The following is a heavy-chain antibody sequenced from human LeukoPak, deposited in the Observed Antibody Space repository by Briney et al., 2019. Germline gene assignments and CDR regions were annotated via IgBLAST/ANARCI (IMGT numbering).Heavy chain of an antibody. V-gene: IGHV5-51*01. CDR3: ARRGGPFTFGGVIVCAFDI. J-gene: IGHJ3*02. CDR1: GSTFGTYW. CDR2: IYPGDSDT. D-gene: IGHD3-16*02. Sequence: GESLKISCYLSGSTFGTYWIGWVRQMPGKGLEWMGIIYPGDSDTRYSPSFQGQVTISADKSISTAYLQWSSLKASDTAMYYCARRGGPFTFGGVIVCAFDIWGQGTMVTVSS.